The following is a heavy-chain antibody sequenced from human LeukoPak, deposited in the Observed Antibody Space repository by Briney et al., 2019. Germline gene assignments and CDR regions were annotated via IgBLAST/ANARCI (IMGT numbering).Heavy chain of an antibody. D-gene: IGHD6-19*01. Sequence: PGGPLRLSCAASGFTYSSYAMSSVRQAPGKGLEWVSTISGSGGSTYYADSVKGRFTISRDNSKNTLYLQMNSLRAEDTPVYYCAKDRLIAVAPNWFDPWGQGTLVTVSS. J-gene: IGHJ5*02. V-gene: IGHV3-23*01. CDR3: AKDRLIAVAPNWFDP. CDR1: GFTYSSYA. CDR2: ISGSGGST.